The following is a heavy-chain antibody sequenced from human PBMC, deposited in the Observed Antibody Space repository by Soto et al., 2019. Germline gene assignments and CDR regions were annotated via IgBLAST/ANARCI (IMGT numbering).Heavy chain of an antibody. CDR3: AREGAYSAYNFAHGIQLWSFDF. J-gene: IGHJ4*02. D-gene: IGHD5-12*01. V-gene: IGHV4-4*07. Sequence: QVRLQESGPGLLKPSETLSLTCTVSGGSINTFYWSCVRQPAGKGLEWLGRIFSSGRTSFNPSLESHVAMSVDTSKNHFSLNSSSVTAAGMAVYYCAREGAYSAYNFAHGIQLWSFDFWGQGALVTVSS. CDR2: IFSSGRT. CDR1: GGSINTFY.